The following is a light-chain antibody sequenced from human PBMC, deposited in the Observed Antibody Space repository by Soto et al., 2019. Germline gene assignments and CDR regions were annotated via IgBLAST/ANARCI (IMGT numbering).Light chain of an antibody. CDR2: GAS. CDR3: QQYNNWLVT. Sequence: ERVMTQSPATLSVSPGERATLSCRASQSVSSNLVWYQQKPGQAPRLLIYGASTRVTGTPARFSGSGSGTEFTLTISSLQSEDFAVYYCQQYNNWLVTFGQGTKV. V-gene: IGKV3-15*01. CDR1: QSVSSN. J-gene: IGKJ1*01.